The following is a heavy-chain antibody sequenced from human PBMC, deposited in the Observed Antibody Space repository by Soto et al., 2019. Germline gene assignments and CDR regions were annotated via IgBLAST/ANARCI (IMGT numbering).Heavy chain of an antibody. CDR2: IYYSGST. CDR3: ARGLVGATYYFDY. CDR1: GGSVSSGSYY. D-gene: IGHD1-26*01. J-gene: IGHJ4*02. V-gene: IGHV4-61*01. Sequence: PSETLSLTCTVSGGSVSSGSYYWSWIRQPPGKGLEWIGYIYYSGSTNYNPSLKSRVTISVDTSKNQFSLKLSSVTAADTAVYYCARGLVGATYYFDYWGQGTMVTVSS.